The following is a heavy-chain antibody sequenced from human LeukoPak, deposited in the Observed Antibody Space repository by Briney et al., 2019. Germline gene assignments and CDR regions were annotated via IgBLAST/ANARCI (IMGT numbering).Heavy chain of an antibody. Sequence: GGSLRLSCAASGFTFSNFAMMWVCQAPGTGLQWVSTITGYGATFYADSVRGRFTIFRDTSMNTLFLQMNSLGAEDTAVYYCAKGAAAGKVDWFDPWGQGTLVTVSS. CDR1: GFTFSNFA. V-gene: IGHV3-23*01. D-gene: IGHD6-13*01. J-gene: IGHJ5*02. CDR3: AKGAAAGKVDWFDP. CDR2: ITGYGAT.